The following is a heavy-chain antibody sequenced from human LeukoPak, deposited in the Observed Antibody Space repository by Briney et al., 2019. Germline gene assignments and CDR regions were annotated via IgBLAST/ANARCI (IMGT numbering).Heavy chain of an antibody. CDR2: IYYSGST. Sequence: KPSETLSLTCTVSGGSISSYYWSWIRQPPGKGLEWIGYIYYSGSTNYNPSLKSRVTKSVDTSKNQFSLKLSSVTAADTAVYYCARDQGGATTLGAFDIWGQGTMVTVSS. V-gene: IGHV4-59*01. CDR1: GGSISSYY. J-gene: IGHJ3*02. CDR3: ARDQGGATTLGAFDI. D-gene: IGHD1-26*01.